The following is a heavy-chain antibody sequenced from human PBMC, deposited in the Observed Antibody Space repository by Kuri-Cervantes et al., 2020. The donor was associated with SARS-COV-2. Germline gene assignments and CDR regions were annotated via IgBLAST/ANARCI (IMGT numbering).Heavy chain of an antibody. CDR2: ISSSTSTK. CDR3: AKGTTYYYGSGSYFFDY. D-gene: IGHD3-10*01. CDR1: AFTFSSCS. V-gene: IGHV3-48*01. J-gene: IGHJ4*02. Sequence: GESLKISCAASAFTFSSCSMNRVRQAPGKGLEWVSYISSSTSTKYYAGSVKGRFTICRDNARNSLYLQMNSLRAEDTAVYYCAKGTTYYYGSGSYFFDYWGQGTLVTVSS.